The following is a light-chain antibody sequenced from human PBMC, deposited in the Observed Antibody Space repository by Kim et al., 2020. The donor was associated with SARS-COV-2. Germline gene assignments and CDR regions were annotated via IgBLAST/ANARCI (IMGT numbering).Light chain of an antibody. CDR3: QVWDSRV. V-gene: IGLV3-9*01. CDR2: RDF. J-gene: IGLJ2*01. Sequence: SVGLGQTARITCGVKNNGSRNVHWYQQKPGQAPVLVIYRDFNRPSGIPERFSGSNSGNTATLTINRAQAGDEADYYCQVWDSRVFGGGTQLTVL. CDR1: NNGSRN.